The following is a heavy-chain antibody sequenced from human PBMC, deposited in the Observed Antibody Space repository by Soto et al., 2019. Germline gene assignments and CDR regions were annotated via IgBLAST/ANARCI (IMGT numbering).Heavy chain of an antibody. J-gene: IGHJ4*02. Sequence: QVQLQESGPGLVKPSGTLSLTCAVSGGSIGSSNWWSWVRQPPGKGLEWIGEIYHSGSTNYNPSLMSRVTISVDKSKNQFSLKLSSVTAADTAVYYCAHITGGYCSGGSCYPFDYWGQGTLVTVSS. CDR2: IYHSGST. D-gene: IGHD2-15*01. CDR3: AHITGGYCSGGSCYPFDY. V-gene: IGHV4-4*02. CDR1: GGSIGSSNW.